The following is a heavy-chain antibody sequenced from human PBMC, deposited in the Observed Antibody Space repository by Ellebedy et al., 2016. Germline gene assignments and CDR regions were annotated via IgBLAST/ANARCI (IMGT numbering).Heavy chain of an antibody. CDR1: GFTFSSYG. D-gene: IGHD5-24*01. Sequence: GGSLRLSCAASGFTFSSYGMHWVRQAPGKGLEWVAVISYDGSNKYYADSVKGRFTISRDNSKNTLYLQMNSLRAEDTAVYYCAKKEMATYYFAYWGQGTLVTVSS. CDR3: AKKEMATYYFAY. CDR2: ISYDGSNK. J-gene: IGHJ4*02. V-gene: IGHV3-30*18.